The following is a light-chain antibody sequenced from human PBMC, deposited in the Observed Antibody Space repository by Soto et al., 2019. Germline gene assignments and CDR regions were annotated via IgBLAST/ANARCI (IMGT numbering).Light chain of an antibody. Sequence: QSALTQPASVSGSPGQSVTISCTGTSSDVGGYNYVSWYQQHPGKAPKLVIFEVSNRPSGISPRFSGSKSGNTASLTISGLQAEDEADYYCSSYTISSTLGGVFVGGTKLTVL. CDR3: SSYTISSTLGGV. J-gene: IGLJ2*01. V-gene: IGLV2-14*01. CDR1: SSDVGGYNY. CDR2: EVS.